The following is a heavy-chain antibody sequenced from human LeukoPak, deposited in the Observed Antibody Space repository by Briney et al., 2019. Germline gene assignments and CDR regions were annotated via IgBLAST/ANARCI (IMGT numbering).Heavy chain of an antibody. Sequence: SETLSLTCAVSGDSISRGGFSWSWIRQPPGKGLDWVGHIYYSGSTYYSPSLKSRVTISVDTSKNQFSLRLTSVTAADTAVYYCARDNDSRDPPHFDYWGQGTLVTVSS. V-gene: IGHV4-30-4*07. J-gene: IGHJ4*02. CDR2: IYYSGST. CDR3: ARDNDSRDPPHFDY. CDR1: GDSISRGGFS. D-gene: IGHD3-16*01.